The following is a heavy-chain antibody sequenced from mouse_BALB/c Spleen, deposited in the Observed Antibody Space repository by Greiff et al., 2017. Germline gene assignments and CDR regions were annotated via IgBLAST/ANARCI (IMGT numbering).Heavy chain of an antibody. Sequence: QVQLQQSGAELARPGASVKLSCKASGYTFTSYWMQWVKQRPGQGLEWIGAIYPGDGDTRYTQKFKGKATLTADKSSSTAYMQLSSLASEDSAVYYCARMGSPFDYWGQGTTLTVSS. CDR3: ARMGSPFDY. D-gene: IGHD4-1*01. J-gene: IGHJ2*01. V-gene: IGHV1-87*01. CDR2: IYPGDGDT. CDR1: GYTFTSYW.